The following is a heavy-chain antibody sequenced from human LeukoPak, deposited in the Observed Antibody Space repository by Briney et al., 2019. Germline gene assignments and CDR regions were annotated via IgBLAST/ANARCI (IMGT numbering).Heavy chain of an antibody. CDR3: AKGRKDFDTNLGPFDS. D-gene: IGHD3-9*01. J-gene: IGHJ4*02. Sequence: SETLSLTCAVSGGSINKYYWSWIRQSPGKGLEWLGYVHDSAGTIYNPSLKSRVTISVGTSKTQFSLKVTSVTTADTAVYYCAKGRKDFDTNLGPFDSWGQGILVTVSS. V-gene: IGHV4-59*01. CDR1: GGSINKYY. CDR2: VHDSAGT.